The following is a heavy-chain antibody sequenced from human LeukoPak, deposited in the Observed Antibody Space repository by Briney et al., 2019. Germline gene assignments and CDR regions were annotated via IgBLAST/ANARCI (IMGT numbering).Heavy chain of an antibody. CDR3: ASLGYYDSSGYLYYFDY. V-gene: IGHV4-39*07. D-gene: IGHD3-22*01. CDR1: GGSISSSSYY. Sequence: SETLSLTCTVSGGSISSSSYYWGWIRQPPGKGLEWIGSIYYSGSTYYNLSLKSRVTISVDTSKNQFSLKLSSVTAADTAVYYCASLGYYDSSGYLYYFDYWGQGTLVTVSS. CDR2: IYYSGST. J-gene: IGHJ4*02.